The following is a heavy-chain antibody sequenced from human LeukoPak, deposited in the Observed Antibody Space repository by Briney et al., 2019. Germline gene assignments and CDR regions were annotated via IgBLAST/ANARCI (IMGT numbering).Heavy chain of an antibody. CDR1: GFTYSSYA. V-gene: IGHV3-23*01. Sequence: GSLRLSCVASGFTYSSYAMTWVRQAPGKGLEWVSLISSSGDNTYYADSVEGRFTISRDNSKNTLCLQMNSLRAEDTAIYYCAKVEWPDAFSIWGQGTMVTVSS. CDR2: ISSSGDNT. CDR3: AKVEWPDAFSI. J-gene: IGHJ3*02. D-gene: IGHD3-3*01.